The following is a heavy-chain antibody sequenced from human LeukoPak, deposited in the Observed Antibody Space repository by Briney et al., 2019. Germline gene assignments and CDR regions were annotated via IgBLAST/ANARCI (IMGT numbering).Heavy chain of an antibody. D-gene: IGHD1-26*01. V-gene: IGHV1-3*01. CDR3: ASTQWELLLLDY. CDR1: GYTFTSYT. Sequence: GSVKVSCKASGYTFTSYTMHWVRQAPGQRLEWMGWINAGNGNTKYSQKFQGRVTITRDTSANTAYMELNSLKSEDTAVYYCASTQWELLLLDYWGQGTLVTVSS. CDR2: INAGNGNT. J-gene: IGHJ4*02.